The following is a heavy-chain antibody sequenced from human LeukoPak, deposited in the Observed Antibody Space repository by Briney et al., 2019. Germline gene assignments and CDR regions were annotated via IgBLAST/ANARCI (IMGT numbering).Heavy chain of an antibody. Sequence: GGSLRLSCAASGFTFSSYSMNWVRQAPGKGLEWVSSISSSSSYIYYADSVKGRFTTSRDNAKNSLYLQMNSLRAEDTAVYYCARDYYGDYGNWFDPWGQGTLVTVSS. D-gene: IGHD4-17*01. J-gene: IGHJ5*02. V-gene: IGHV3-21*01. CDR3: ARDYYGDYGNWFDP. CDR1: GFTFSSYS. CDR2: ISSSSSYI.